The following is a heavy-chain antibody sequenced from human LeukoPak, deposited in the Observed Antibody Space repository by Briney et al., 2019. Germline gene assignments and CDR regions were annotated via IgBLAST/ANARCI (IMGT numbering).Heavy chain of an antibody. CDR1: GGSFSSSSYY. CDR3: TRHYYDSSGYYPWYFDY. D-gene: IGHD3-22*01. Sequence: SETLSLTCTVSGGSFSSSSYYWGWIRQPPGKGLEWIGSVYYSGTTYYNQSLKSRVTISVDTSKNQLSLKLTSVTAADTAVYYCTRHYYDSSGYYPWYFDYWGQGTLVAVS. V-gene: IGHV4-39*01. CDR2: VYYSGTT. J-gene: IGHJ4*02.